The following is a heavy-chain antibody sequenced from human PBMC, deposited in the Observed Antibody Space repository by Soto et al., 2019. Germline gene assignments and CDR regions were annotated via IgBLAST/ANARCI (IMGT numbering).Heavy chain of an antibody. Sequence: LIRYCPDWKVSISSCTMNRCSKTPGKGLEWVSYISRSSRTIYYADSVKGRFTISRDNAKNSLYLQMNSLRAEDTAVYYCARDRFDYYDSSGYWRFDPWGQGTLVTVSS. D-gene: IGHD3-22*01. J-gene: IGHJ5*02. CDR1: KVSISSCT. V-gene: IGHV3-48*01. CDR3: ARDRFDYYDSSGYWRFDP. CDR2: ISRSSRTI.